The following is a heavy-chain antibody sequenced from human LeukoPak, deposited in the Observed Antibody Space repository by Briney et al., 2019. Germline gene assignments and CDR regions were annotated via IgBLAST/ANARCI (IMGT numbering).Heavy chain of an antibody. J-gene: IGHJ4*02. Sequence: GGSLRLSCAASGFTPSSNYMCWVRQAPGKGLEWGSVIYSGGSTYYADSVKGRFTISRDNSKNTLYLQMNRLRAEDTAVYYCAGLAAGMMDRDDYWGQGTLVTVSS. D-gene: IGHD6-13*01. CDR2: IYSGGST. CDR1: GFTPSSNY. CDR3: AGLAAGMMDRDDY. V-gene: IGHV3-53*01.